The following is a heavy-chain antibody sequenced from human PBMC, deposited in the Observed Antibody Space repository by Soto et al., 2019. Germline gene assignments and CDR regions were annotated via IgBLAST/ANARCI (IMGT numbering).Heavy chain of an antibody. V-gene: IGHV3-23*01. CDR1: GFNFSSYA. Sequence: GGSMRLSCAASGFNFSSYARSWVRQAPGKGLEWVSAISGSGGSTYYADSVKGRFTISRDNSKNTLYLQMNSLRAEDTAVYYCAKDPRITMIVVVPGASGLDVWGQGTTVTVSS. J-gene: IGHJ6*02. D-gene: IGHD3-22*01. CDR2: ISGSGGST. CDR3: AKDPRITMIVVVPGASGLDV.